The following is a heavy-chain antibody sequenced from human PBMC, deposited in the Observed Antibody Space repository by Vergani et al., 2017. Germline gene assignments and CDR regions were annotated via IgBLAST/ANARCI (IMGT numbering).Heavy chain of an antibody. CDR3: AREGMVRGVIITPYGMDV. CDR1: GYTFTGYY. CDR2: INPNSGGT. D-gene: IGHD3-10*01. Sequence: QVQLVQSGSELKKPGASVKVSCKASGYTFTGYYMHWVRQAPGQGLEWMGWINPNSGGTNYAQKFQGRVTMTRDTSISTAYMELSRLRSDDTAVYYCAREGMVRGVIITPYGMDVWGQGTTVTVSS. J-gene: IGHJ6*02. V-gene: IGHV1-2*02.